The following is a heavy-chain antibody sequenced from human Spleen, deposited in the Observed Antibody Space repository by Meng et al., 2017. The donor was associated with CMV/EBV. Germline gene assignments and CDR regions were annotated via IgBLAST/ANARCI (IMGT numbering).Heavy chain of an antibody. V-gene: IGHV3-23*01. Sequence: GESLKISCAASGFYFSSYDITWVRQAPGKGLEWVSTISASGGTSYYADSVKGRFTISRDNSKNTLYLQVSSLRADDTALYYCAKMVRATYYYDTSGYYYFDYWGQGTLVTVSS. CDR1: GFYFSSYD. J-gene: IGHJ4*02. D-gene: IGHD3-22*01. CDR2: ISASGGTS. CDR3: AKMVRATYYYDTSGYYYFDY.